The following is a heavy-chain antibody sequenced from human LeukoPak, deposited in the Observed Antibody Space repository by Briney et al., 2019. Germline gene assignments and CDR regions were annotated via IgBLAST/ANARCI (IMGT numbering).Heavy chain of an antibody. D-gene: IGHD4-17*01. Sequence: ASVKVSCKASGYTFIGYYMHWVRQAPGQGLEWMGWINPNSGGTNYAQKFQGWVTMTRDTSISTAYMELSRLRSDDTAVYYCARTVEDGDYGYWYFDLWGRGTLVTVSS. CDR2: INPNSGGT. J-gene: IGHJ2*01. CDR3: ARTVEDGDYGYWYFDL. CDR1: GYTFIGYY. V-gene: IGHV1-2*04.